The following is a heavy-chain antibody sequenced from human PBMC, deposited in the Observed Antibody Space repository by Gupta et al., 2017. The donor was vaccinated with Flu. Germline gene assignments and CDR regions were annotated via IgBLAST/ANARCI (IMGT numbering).Heavy chain of an antibody. CDR1: GFTFSSYS. V-gene: IGHV3-48*02. J-gene: IGHJ6*02. D-gene: IGHD6-19*01. CDR3: ARELLLAAGRLYYYYYGMDV. Sequence: EVQLVESGGGLVQPGGSLRLSCAASGFTFSSYSMTWVRQAPGKGLEWVSYISSSSSTIYYADSVKGRFTISRDNAKNSLYLQTNSLRDEDTAVYYCARELLLAAGRLYYYYYGMDVWGQGTTVTVSS. CDR2: ISSSSSTI.